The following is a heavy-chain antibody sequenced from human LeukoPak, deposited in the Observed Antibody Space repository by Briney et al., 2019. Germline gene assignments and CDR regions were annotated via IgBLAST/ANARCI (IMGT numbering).Heavy chain of an antibody. J-gene: IGHJ4*02. CDR2: INHSGST. CDR1: GGSFSGYY. Sequence: SETLSLTCAVYGGSFSGYYWSWIRQPPGKGLEWIGEINHSGSTNYNPSLKSRVTISVDTSKNQFSLKLSSVTAADTAVYYCARNPQDCSSTSCYFDYWGQRTLVTVSS. D-gene: IGHD2-2*01. V-gene: IGHV4-34*01. CDR3: ARNPQDCSSTSCYFDY.